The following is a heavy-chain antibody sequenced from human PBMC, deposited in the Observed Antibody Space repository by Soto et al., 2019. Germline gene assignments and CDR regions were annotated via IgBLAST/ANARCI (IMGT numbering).Heavy chain of an antibody. CDR2: ISSSSSYI. J-gene: IGHJ6*03. V-gene: IGHV3-21*01. CDR1: GFTFSSYS. Sequence: EVQLVESGGGLVKPGGSLRLSCAASGFTFSSYSMNWVRQAPGKGLEWVSSISSSSSYIYYADSVKGRFTISRDNAKNSLDLQMNSLRAEYTAVYYCARGSNWNDGYYYYYMDVWGKGTAVPVSS. CDR3: ARGSNWNDGYYYYYMDV. D-gene: IGHD1-20*01.